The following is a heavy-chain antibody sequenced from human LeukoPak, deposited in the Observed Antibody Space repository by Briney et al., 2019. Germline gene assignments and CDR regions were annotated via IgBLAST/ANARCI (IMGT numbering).Heavy chain of an antibody. D-gene: IGHD3-22*01. V-gene: IGHV3-23*01. CDR3: TRDYDTVGYYSSDY. J-gene: IGHJ4*02. CDR2: LSGSGTTT. CDR1: GFTFSDYA. Sequence: PGGSLRLSCAASGFTFSDYAMSWVRQVPGKGLEWVSTLSGSGTTTFYANSVKGRFTISRDSSKNTHYLQMNSLRAADTALYYCTRDYDTVGYYSSDYWGQGTLVTVSS.